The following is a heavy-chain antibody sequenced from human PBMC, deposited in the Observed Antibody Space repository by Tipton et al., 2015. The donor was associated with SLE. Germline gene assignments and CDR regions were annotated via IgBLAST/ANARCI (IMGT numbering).Heavy chain of an antibody. D-gene: IGHD3-22*01. CDR2: IYYSGST. J-gene: IGHJ1*01. Sequence: TLSLTCTVSGGFISSGSYYWSWIRQPPGKGLEWIGYIYYSGSTNYNPSLKSRVTISVDTSKNQFSLKLSSVTAADTAVYYCASLDSSGYYEYFHHWGQGTLVTVSS. CDR3: ASLDSSGYYEYFHH. CDR1: GGFISSGSYY. V-gene: IGHV4-61*01.